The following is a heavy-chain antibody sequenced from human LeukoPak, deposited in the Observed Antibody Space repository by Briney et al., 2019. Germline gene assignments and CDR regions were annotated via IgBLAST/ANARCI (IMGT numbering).Heavy chain of an antibody. V-gene: IGHV5-51*01. CDR1: GYSFTNYW. CDR3: ARQSYYYGNSGQVDAFDI. Sequence: GESLKISCKGSGYSFTNYWIGWVRQMPGKGLEWMGIIYPGDSDTRYSPSFQGQVTISADKSISTAYLQWSSLKASDTAMYYCARQSYYYGNSGQVDAFDIWGQGTMVTVSS. J-gene: IGHJ3*02. D-gene: IGHD3-22*01. CDR2: IYPGDSDT.